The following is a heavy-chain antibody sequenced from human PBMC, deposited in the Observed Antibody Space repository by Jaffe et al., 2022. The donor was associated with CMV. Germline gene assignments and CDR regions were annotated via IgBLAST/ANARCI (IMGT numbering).Heavy chain of an antibody. CDR1: GGTFSSYA. Sequence: QVQLVQSGAEVKKPGSSVKVSCKASGGTFSSYAISWVRQAPGQGLEWMGRIIPILGIANYAQKFQGRVTITADKSTSTAYMELSSLRSEDTAVYYCASSGYSSGWYTLWFDPWGQGTLVTVSS. CDR2: IIPILGIA. CDR3: ASSGYSSGWYTLWFDP. J-gene: IGHJ5*02. V-gene: IGHV1-69*09. D-gene: IGHD6-19*01.